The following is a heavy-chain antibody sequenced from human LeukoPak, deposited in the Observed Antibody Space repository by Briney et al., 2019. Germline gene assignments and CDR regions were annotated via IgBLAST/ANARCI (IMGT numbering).Heavy chain of an antibody. CDR1: GGSISSSSYY. Sequence: SETLSLTCTVSGGSISSSSYYWGWIRQPPGKGLEWIGSIYYSGSTYYNPSLKSRVAISVDTSKNQFSLKLSSVTAADTAVYYCARSARDYAWFDPWGQGTLVTVSS. CDR3: ARSARDYAWFDP. CDR2: IYYSGST. J-gene: IGHJ5*02. V-gene: IGHV4-39*01. D-gene: IGHD4-17*01.